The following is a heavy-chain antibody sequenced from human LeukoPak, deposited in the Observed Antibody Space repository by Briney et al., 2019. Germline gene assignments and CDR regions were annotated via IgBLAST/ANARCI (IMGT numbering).Heavy chain of an antibody. CDR1: GGSIGSNY. D-gene: IGHD3-22*01. J-gene: IGHJ3*02. CDR2: IYTSGRT. Sequence: PSETLSLTCTVSGGSIGSNYWSWIRQSAGKGLEWIGRIYTSGRTNYNPSLKSRVTMSVDTSKNQFSLKLSSVTAADTAVYYCATRTYYYDSSGYYIDAFDIWGQGTMVTVSS. CDR3: ATRTYYYDSSGYYIDAFDI. V-gene: IGHV4-4*07.